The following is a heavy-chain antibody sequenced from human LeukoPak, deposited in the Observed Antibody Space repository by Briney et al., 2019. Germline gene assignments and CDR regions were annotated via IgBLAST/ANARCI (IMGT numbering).Heavy chain of an antibody. Sequence: PGGSLRLSCAASGFTFNTYAMHWVRQAAGMGLEWVAVTSSAGSTKYYADSVKGRFTVSRDNSENTLYLQMNSLRAEDTAVYYCARRIFQGSSGWYLFDYWGQGTLVTVS. V-gene: IGHV3-30-3*01. CDR3: ARRIFQGSSGWYLFDY. CDR2: TSSAGSTK. CDR1: GFTFNTYA. D-gene: IGHD6-19*01. J-gene: IGHJ4*02.